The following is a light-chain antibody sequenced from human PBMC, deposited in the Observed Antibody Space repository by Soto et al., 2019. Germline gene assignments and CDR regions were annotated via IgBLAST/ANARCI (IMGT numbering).Light chain of an antibody. CDR3: QQYNSYPLT. CDR2: KAS. J-gene: IGKJ4*01. Sequence: DIQMTQSPSTLSASVGDRVTITCRASQSISSWLAWYQQKPGKAPKLLIYKASSLQSGDPSRFSGSGSGTEFTLTISSLQPDDFATYYCQQYNSYPLTFGGGTKMEIK. CDR1: QSISSW. V-gene: IGKV1-5*03.